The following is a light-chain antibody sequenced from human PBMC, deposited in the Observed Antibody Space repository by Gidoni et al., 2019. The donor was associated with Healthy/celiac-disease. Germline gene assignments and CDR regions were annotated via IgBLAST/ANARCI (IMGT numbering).Light chain of an antibody. J-gene: IGKJ1*01. CDR2: GAS. V-gene: IGKV3-20*01. Sequence: EIVLTQSPGTLSLSPGERATLSCSASQSVISSYLAWYQQKPGQAPRLLIYGASSRATGIPDRFSGSGSGTDFTLTISRLEPEDFAVYYCQQYGSSPWTFGQGTKVEIK. CDR1: QSVISSY. CDR3: QQYGSSPWT.